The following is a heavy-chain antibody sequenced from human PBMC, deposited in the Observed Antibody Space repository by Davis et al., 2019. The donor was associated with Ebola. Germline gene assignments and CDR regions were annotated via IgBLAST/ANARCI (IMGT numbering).Heavy chain of an antibody. Sequence: AASVKVSCKASGYTFTNYGITWVRQAPGQGLEWMGWINPHNGNTNYAQNVQGRVAMTTDTSTNTAYMEVGSLRSDDTAVYYCAREKALELRWDYYYYGMDVWGKGTTVTVSS. CDR1: GYTFTNYG. D-gene: IGHD1-7*01. CDR2: INPHNGNT. CDR3: AREKALELRWDYYYYGMDV. V-gene: IGHV1-18*04. J-gene: IGHJ6*04.